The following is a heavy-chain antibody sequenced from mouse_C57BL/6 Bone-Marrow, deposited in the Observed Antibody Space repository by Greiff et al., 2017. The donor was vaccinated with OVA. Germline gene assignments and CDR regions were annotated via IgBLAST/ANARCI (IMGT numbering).Heavy chain of an antibody. D-gene: IGHD2-1*01. CDR2: IYPRSGNT. Sequence: QVQLKQSGAELARPGASVKLSCKASGYTFTSYGISWVKQRTGQGLEWIGEIYPRSGNTYYNEKFKGKATLTADKSSSTAYMELRSLTSEDSAVYFCACNFYYYAMDYWGQGTSVTVSS. CDR3: ACNFYYYAMDY. V-gene: IGHV1-81*01. J-gene: IGHJ4*01. CDR1: GYTFTSYG.